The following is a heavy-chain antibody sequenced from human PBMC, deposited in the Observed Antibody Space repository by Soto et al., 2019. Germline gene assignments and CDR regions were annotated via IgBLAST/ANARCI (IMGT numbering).Heavy chain of an antibody. CDR1: GFSFSSHW. Sequence: PGGSLRLSCAASGFSFSSHWMHWLRQAPWKGLMWVSHIKTDGTTTNYADSVKGRFTVSRDNTKNTLYLQMNSLRAEDTAVYYCARDYVSGSSDSWGPGTLVTVSS. D-gene: IGHD3-16*01. CDR2: IKTDGTTT. CDR3: ARDYVSGSSDS. V-gene: IGHV3-74*01. J-gene: IGHJ4*02.